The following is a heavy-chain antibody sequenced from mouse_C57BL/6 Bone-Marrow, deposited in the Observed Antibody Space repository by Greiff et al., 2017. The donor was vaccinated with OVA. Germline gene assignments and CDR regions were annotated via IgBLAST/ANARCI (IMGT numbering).Heavy chain of an antibody. D-gene: IGHD2-4*01. J-gene: IGHJ2*01. CDR2: ISGGGGNT. Sequence: EVQLVESGGGLVKPGGSLKLSCAASGFTFSSYTMSWVRQTPEKRLEWVATISGGGGNTYYPDSVKGRFTISRDNAKNTLYLQMSSLRSEDTALYYCARRDDYDGALFDYWGQGTTLTVSS. CDR1: GFTFSSYT. V-gene: IGHV5-9*01. CDR3: ARRDDYDGALFDY.